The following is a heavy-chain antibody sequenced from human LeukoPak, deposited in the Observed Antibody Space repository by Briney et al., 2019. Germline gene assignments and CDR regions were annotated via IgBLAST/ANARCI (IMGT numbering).Heavy chain of an antibody. CDR3: ARGPDTAMAEGSFDY. CDR1: GGTFSSYA. V-gene: IGHV1-69*05. CDR2: IIPIFGAA. D-gene: IGHD5-18*01. Sequence: SVKVSCKASGGTFSSYAISWVRQAPGQGLEWMGGIIPIFGAANYAQKFQGRVTITTDESTSTAYMELSSLRSEDTAVYYCARGPDTAMAEGSFDYWGQGTLVTVSS. J-gene: IGHJ4*02.